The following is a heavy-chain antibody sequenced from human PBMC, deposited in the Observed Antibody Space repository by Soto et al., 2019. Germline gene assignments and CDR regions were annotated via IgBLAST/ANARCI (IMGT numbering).Heavy chain of an antibody. Sequence: PGGSLRLSCAASGFTFSSYAMSWVRQAPGKGLEWVSAISGSGGSTYYADSVKGRFTISRDNSKNTLYLQMNSLRAEDTAVYYCAKDQGSSWTNPTVHYFDYWGQGTLVTVSS. CDR2: ISGSGGST. CDR1: GFTFSSYA. V-gene: IGHV3-23*01. J-gene: IGHJ4*02. D-gene: IGHD6-13*01. CDR3: AKDQGSSWTNPTVHYFDY.